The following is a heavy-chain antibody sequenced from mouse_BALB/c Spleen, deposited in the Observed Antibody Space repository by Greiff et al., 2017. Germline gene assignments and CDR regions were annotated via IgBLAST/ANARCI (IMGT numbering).Heavy chain of an antibody. J-gene: IGHJ2*01. CDR3: ARGGGSSPLDY. Sequence: EVHLVESGGGLVQPGGSRKLSCAASGFTFSSFGMHWVRQAPEKGLEWVAYISSGSSTIYYADTVKGRFTISRDNPKNTLFLQMTSLRSEDTAMYYCARGGGSSPLDYWGQGTTLTVSS. CDR1: GFTFSSFG. D-gene: IGHD1-1*01. CDR2: ISSGSSTI. V-gene: IGHV5-17*02.